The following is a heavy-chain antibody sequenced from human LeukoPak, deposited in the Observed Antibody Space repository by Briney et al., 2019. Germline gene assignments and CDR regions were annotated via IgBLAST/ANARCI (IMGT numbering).Heavy chain of an antibody. Sequence: ASVKVSCKTSGYSFINHIITWVRQAPGQGLECVGWITPYNGNTNFAQNLQGRVTLTTDTSTRTAYMELRSLRSDDTAVYYCATGDYFDATRGQHHQAFDIWGQGTMVTVSS. D-gene: IGHD3-22*01. CDR3: ATGDYFDATRGQHHQAFDI. J-gene: IGHJ3*02. CDR1: GYSFINHI. V-gene: IGHV1-18*01. CDR2: ITPYNGNT.